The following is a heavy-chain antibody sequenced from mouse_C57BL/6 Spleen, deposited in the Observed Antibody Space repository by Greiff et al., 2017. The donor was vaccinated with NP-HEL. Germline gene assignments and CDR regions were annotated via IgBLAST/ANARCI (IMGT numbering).Heavy chain of an antibody. D-gene: IGHD3-2*02. CDR1: GYAFSSSW. Sequence: VQLQQSGPELVKPGASVKISCKASGYAFSSSWMNWVKQRPGKGLEWIGRIYPGDGDTNYNGKFKGKATPTADKSSSTAYMQLSSLTSEDSAVYFWARQLRTPYAMDYWGQGTSVTVSS. J-gene: IGHJ4*01. V-gene: IGHV1-82*01. CDR3: ARQLRTPYAMDY. CDR2: IYPGDGDT.